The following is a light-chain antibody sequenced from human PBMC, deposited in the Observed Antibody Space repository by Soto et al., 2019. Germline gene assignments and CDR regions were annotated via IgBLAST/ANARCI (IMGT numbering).Light chain of an antibody. CDR2: DAS. V-gene: IGKV1-5*01. J-gene: IGKJ1*01. CDR3: QQFRT. Sequence: DIQMTQSPSTLSGSVGDRVTITCRASQTISSWLAWYQQKPGKAPKLLIYDASNLESGVPSRFSGSGSGTEFTLTISSLQPDDFATYYCQQFRTFGQGTKVDIK. CDR1: QTISSW.